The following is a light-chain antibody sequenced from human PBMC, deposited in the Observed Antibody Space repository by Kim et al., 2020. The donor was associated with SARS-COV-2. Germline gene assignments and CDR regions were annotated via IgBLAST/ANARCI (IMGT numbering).Light chain of an antibody. CDR1: QSVSSSY. V-gene: IGKV3-20*01. CDR2: GAS. CDR3: QQYGSSPPS. J-gene: IGKJ2*03. Sequence: LSPGERATLSCRASQSVSSSYLAWYQQKPGQAPRLLIYGASTRATGIPDRFSGSGSGTDFTLTISRLEPEDFAVYYCQQYGSSPPSFGQGTKLEIK.